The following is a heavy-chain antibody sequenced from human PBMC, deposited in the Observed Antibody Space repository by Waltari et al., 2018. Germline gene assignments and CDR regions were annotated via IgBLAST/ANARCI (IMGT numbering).Heavy chain of an antibody. CDR1: EFTFRSSG. J-gene: IGHJ6*01. Sequence: QVQLVESGGGVVPPGRSLRLSCAPSEFTFRSSGSHWVRQAPGKGVEGVAVISYNERNIYYVDSVKGRFTISRDNSKKMLYLQMNSLRAEDTAVYYCARDYCDRTYCHGMDVWGQGTTVTVSS. D-gene: IGHD3-22*01. CDR3: ARDYCDRTYCHGMDV. V-gene: IGHV3-30*01. CDR2: ISYNERNI.